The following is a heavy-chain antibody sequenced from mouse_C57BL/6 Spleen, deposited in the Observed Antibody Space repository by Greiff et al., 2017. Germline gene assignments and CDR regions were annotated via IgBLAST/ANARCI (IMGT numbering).Heavy chain of an antibody. V-gene: IGHV1-7*01. CDR3: ARCDYSNYYAMDY. J-gene: IGHJ4*01. CDR2: INPSSGYT. Sequence: VQLQQSGAELAKPGASVKLSCKASGYTFTSYWMHWVKQRPGQGLEWIGYINPSSGYTKYNQKFKDKATLTADKSSSTAYMQLSRLTYEDSAVYYCARCDYSNYYAMDYWGQGTSVTVSS. CDR1: GYTFTSYW. D-gene: IGHD2-5*01.